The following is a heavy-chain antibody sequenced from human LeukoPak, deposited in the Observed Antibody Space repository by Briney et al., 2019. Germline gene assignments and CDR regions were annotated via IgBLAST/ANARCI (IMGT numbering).Heavy chain of an antibody. CDR3: AKGRDNYDSPLDY. V-gene: IGHV3-23*01. CDR2: ISGSGYST. D-gene: IGHD3-22*01. Sequence: SGGSLRLSCAASGFSFSSHAMNWVRQAPGKGLEWVSGISGSGYSTSYEDSVKGRFTISRDNSKNTLYLQMNSLRAEDTAVYYCAKGRDNYDSPLDYWGQGTLVTVSS. J-gene: IGHJ4*02. CDR1: GFSFSSHA.